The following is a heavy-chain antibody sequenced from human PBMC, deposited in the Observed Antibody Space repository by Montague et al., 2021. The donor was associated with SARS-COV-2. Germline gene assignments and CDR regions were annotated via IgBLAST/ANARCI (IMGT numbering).Heavy chain of an antibody. CDR3: ARTVGSVDAFDV. V-gene: IGHV4-39*02. CDR2: IYYGGNN. D-gene: IGHD4-11*01. CDR1: GGSITSSTYY. J-gene: IGHJ3*01. Sequence: SETLSLTCTVSGGSITSSTYYWGWIRQPPGKGLEWIVSIYYGGNNFYNSSLKSRVAISVDTSKNYFSLELGSVTAADTAVYYCARTVGSVDAFDVWVQGTMVTVYS.